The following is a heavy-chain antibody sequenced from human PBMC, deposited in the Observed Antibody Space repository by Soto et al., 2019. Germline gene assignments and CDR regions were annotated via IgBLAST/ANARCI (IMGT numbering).Heavy chain of an antibody. CDR2: ISAYNGNT. V-gene: IGHV1-18*01. CDR1: GGIFSTST. J-gene: IGHJ4*02. D-gene: IGHD5-18*01. Sequence: ASVKVSCKASGGIFSTSTFSWVRQAPGQGLEWMGWISAYNGNTNYAQKLQGRVTMTTDTSTSTAYMELRSLRSDDTAVYYCARDTAMGQFDYWGQGTLVTVSS. CDR3: ARDTAMGQFDY.